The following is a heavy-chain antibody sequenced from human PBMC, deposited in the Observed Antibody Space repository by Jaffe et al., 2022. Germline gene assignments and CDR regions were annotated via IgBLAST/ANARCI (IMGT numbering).Heavy chain of an antibody. J-gene: IGHJ4*02. CDR3: ARGVRPPPSYDFWSGYSSPFDY. D-gene: IGHD3-3*01. V-gene: IGHV4-4*02. CDR1: GGSISSSNW. CDR2: IYHSGST. Sequence: QVQLQESGPGLVKPSGTLSLTCAVSGGSISSSNWWSWVRQPPGKGLEWIGEIYHSGSTNYNPSLKSRVTISVDKSKNQFSLKLSSVTAADTAVYYCARGVRPPPSYDFWSGYSSPFDYWGQGTLVTVSS.